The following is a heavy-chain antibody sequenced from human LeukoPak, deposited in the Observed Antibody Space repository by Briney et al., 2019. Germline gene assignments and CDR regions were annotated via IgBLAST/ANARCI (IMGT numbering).Heavy chain of an antibody. D-gene: IGHD3-10*01. Sequence: PSETLSPTCTVSGGSISGSSYYWSWIRQPPGKGLEWIGEINHSGSTNYNPSLKSRVTISVDTSKNQFSLKLSPVTAADTAVYYCARVGADGSGFLFDYWGQGTLVTVSS. CDR1: GGSISGSSYY. V-gene: IGHV4-39*07. CDR2: INHSGST. J-gene: IGHJ4*02. CDR3: ARVGADGSGFLFDY.